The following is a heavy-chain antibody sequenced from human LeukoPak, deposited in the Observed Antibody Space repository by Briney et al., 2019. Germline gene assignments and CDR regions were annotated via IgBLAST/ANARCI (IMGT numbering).Heavy chain of an antibody. CDR1: RFTFSSYW. J-gene: IGHJ4*02. CDR3: ARGAGSSWSGLIDY. CDR2: INSDGSNT. D-gene: IGHD6-13*01. Sequence: SGGSLRLSCAASRFTFSSYWMHWVRQAPGKGLVWVSRINSDGSNTGYADSVKGRFTISRDNAKNTLYLQMNSLSAEDTAVYYCARGAGSSWSGLIDYRGQGTRVTVSS. V-gene: IGHV3-74*01.